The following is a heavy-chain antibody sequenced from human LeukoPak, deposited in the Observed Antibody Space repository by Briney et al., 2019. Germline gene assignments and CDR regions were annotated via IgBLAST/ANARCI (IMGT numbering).Heavy chain of an antibody. D-gene: IGHD3-22*01. CDR3: ATANSGYGHEHFDY. Sequence: SETLSLTCAVSGGSISSGGYSWSWIRQPPGKGLEWMGYIYHSGSTYYDPSLKSRVTISVDRSKNQFSLKLSSVTAADTAVYYCATANSGYGHEHFDYWGQGTLVTVSS. J-gene: IGHJ4*02. CDR2: IYHSGST. V-gene: IGHV4-30-2*01. CDR1: GGSISSGGYS.